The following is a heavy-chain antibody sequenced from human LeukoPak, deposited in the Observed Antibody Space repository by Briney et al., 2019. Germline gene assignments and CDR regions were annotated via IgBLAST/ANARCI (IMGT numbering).Heavy chain of an antibody. CDR2: ISGSGGST. V-gene: IGHV3-23*01. Sequence: GGPLRLSCAASGFTFSSYAMNWVRQAPGKGLEWVSAISGSGGSTYYEDSVKCRFTISRDNSKNTLYLQMNSLRAEDTAVYYCAKDITYYYDSSGYYRIDYWGQGTLVTVSS. J-gene: IGHJ4*02. CDR3: AKDITYYYDSSGYYRIDY. D-gene: IGHD3-22*01. CDR1: GFTFSSYA.